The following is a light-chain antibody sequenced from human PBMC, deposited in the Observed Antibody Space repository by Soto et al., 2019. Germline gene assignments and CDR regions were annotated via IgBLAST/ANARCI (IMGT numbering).Light chain of an antibody. CDR2: STS. CDR3: QQYGSSPRT. CDR1: QAVTSPF. V-gene: IGKV3-20*01. Sequence: EIVLTQSPGTLSLSPGERATLSCRASQAVTSPFLAWYQQKPGQAPRLVIYSTSGRATGIPDRFSGSGSGTDFTLTISSLEPEDSAVYYCQQYGSSPRTFVQGTKVEV. J-gene: IGKJ1*01.